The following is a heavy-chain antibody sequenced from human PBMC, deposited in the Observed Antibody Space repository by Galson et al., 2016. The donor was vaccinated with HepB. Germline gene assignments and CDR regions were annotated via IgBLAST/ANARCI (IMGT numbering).Heavy chain of an antibody. Sequence: SLRLSCAASAFSFSSFSMNWVRQAPGKGLEWLSYISETSSHIYYADSVRGRFPISRDNANNALFLERNSLRAEDTAVYYCAEDVARLARVSGMDLCGQGTTGTVSS. J-gene: IGHJ6*02. CDR1: AFSFSSFS. D-gene: IGHD6-6*01. V-gene: IGHV3-21*01. CDR3: AEDVARLARVSGMDL. CDR2: ISETSSHI.